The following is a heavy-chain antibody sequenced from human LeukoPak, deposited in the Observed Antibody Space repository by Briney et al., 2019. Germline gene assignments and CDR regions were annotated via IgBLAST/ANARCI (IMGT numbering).Heavy chain of an antibody. D-gene: IGHD3-22*01. J-gene: IGHJ4*02. V-gene: IGHV1-2*02. Sequence: ASVKVSCKASGYTFTGYFIHWVRQAPGQGLEWMGWINPDSGGTNYAQKFQGRVTMARDTSISTAYMELSRLRSDDSAMYYCARGRGSWYDSSGSPYIRFDYWGQGTLVTVSS. CDR2: INPDSGGT. CDR1: GYTFTGYF. CDR3: ARGRGSWYDSSGSPYIRFDY.